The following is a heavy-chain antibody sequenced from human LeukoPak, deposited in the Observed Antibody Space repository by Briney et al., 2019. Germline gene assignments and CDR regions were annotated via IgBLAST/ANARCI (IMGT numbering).Heavy chain of an antibody. CDR1: GYTLTSYD. Sequence: ASVKVSCKASGYTLTSYDINWVRQATGQGLGWMGWMNPNSGNTGYAQTFQGRVTITRNTSISTAYMELSSLGSEDTAVYYCARGLLSYYYMDVWGKGTTVTVSS. J-gene: IGHJ6*03. CDR3: ARGLLSYYYMDV. D-gene: IGHD2/OR15-2a*01. CDR2: MNPNSGNT. V-gene: IGHV1-8*03.